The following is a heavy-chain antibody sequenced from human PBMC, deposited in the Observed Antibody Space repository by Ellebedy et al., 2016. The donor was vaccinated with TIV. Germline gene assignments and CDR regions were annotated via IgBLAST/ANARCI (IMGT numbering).Heavy chain of an antibody. J-gene: IGHJ6*02. CDR3: ARDSSTWSRGFHYYHDIDV. V-gene: IGHV3-21*01. Sequence: GGSLRLXXEASGFPFTSWTMTWVRQAPGKGLQWVSSISSRSNHIYYSASVRGRFTVSRDNDKQSVSLQMSGLRVDDTGVYYCARDSSTWSRGFHYYHDIDVWGPGTAVIVSS. D-gene: IGHD6-13*01. CDR1: GFPFTSWT. CDR2: ISSRSNHI.